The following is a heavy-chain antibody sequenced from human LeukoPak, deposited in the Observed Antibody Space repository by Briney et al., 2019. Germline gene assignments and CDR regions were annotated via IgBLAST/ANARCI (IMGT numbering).Heavy chain of an antibody. Sequence: SGGSLRLSCTASGFTFGDYAMSWVRQAPGKGLEWVSVIYSGGNTYYADSVKGRLTIFRDTSKNMLYLQMNSLRAEDTAVYYCVGSGWYGYFDYWGQGNLVTVSS. CDR3: VGSGWYGYFDY. V-gene: IGHV3-53*01. J-gene: IGHJ4*02. CDR1: GFTFGDYA. CDR2: IYSGGNT. D-gene: IGHD6-19*01.